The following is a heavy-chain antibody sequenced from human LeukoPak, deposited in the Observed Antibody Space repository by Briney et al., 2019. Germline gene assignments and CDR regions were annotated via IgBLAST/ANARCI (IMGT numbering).Heavy chain of an antibody. J-gene: IGHJ3*02. V-gene: IGHV3-48*01. CDR2: ISSSSSTI. CDR1: GFTFSSYS. CDR3: ARDGGGAFDI. Sequence: SGGSLRLSCAASGFTFSSYSMNWVRQAPEKGLEWVSYISSSSSTIYYADSVKGRFTVSRDNAKNSLYLQMNSLRAEDTAVYYCARDGGGAFDIWGQGTMVTVSS. D-gene: IGHD3-16*01.